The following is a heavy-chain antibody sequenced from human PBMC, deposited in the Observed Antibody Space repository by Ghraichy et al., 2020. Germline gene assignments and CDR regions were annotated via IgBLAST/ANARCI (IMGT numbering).Heavy chain of an antibody. V-gene: IGHV3-23*01. J-gene: IGHJ3*02. CDR3: AKEYGRGYDAFDI. Sequence: SCAASGFTFSSYAMSWVRQAPGKGLEWVSAISGSGGSTYYADSVKGQFTISRDNSKNTLYLQMNSLRAEDTAVYYCAKEYGRGYDAFDIWGQGTMVTVSS. D-gene: IGHD5-12*01. CDR1: GFTFSSYA. CDR2: ISGSGGST.